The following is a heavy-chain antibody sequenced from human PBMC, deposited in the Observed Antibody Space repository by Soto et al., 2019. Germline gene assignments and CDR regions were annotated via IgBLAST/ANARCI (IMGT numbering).Heavy chain of an antibody. D-gene: IGHD1-26*01. J-gene: IGHJ6*02. V-gene: IGHV4-34*12. Sequence: PSETLSLTCAVYGGSFSAYYWSWVRQPPGKGLEWIGEIIHSESTKYNPSLKSRVTISVDTSKNQFSLKLSSVTAADTAVYYCARQRPTDGRWESANYYGMDVWGQGTPVTVSS. CDR2: IIHSEST. CDR1: GGSFSAYY. CDR3: ARQRPTDGRWESANYYGMDV.